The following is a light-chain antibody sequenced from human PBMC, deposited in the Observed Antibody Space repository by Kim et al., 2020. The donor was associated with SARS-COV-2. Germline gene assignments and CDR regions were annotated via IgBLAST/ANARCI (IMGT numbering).Light chain of an antibody. V-gene: IGKV3-20*01. CDR2: ASS. CDR1: QSVRSSY. Sequence: SPGERATLSCRARQSVRSSYFAWYQQKPGQAPRLLIYASSSRATGIPDRFSGSGSATDFTLTISRLEPEDFAVYYCQQYASSPWTFGQGTKVDIK. J-gene: IGKJ1*01. CDR3: QQYASSPWT.